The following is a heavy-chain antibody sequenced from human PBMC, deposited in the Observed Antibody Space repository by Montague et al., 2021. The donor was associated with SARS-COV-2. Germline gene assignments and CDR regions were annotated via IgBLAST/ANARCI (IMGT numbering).Heavy chain of an antibody. Sequence: SETLSLTCTVSGGAVSSGGYFWNWIRQPPGKGLEWIGCKYYSGSTNYNPSLKSRVTISVDKSKNQFSLKLTSVTAADTAVYYCARTRFESGGYYIPPFDYWGQGTLVTVSS. D-gene: IGHD3-22*01. CDR2: KYYSGST. J-gene: IGHJ4*02. CDR3: ARTRFESGGYYIPPFDY. CDR1: GGAVSSGGYF. V-gene: IGHV4-61*08.